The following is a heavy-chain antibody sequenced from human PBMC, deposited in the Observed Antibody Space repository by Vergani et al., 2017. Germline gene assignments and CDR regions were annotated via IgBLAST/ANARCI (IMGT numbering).Heavy chain of an antibody. V-gene: IGHV3-33*01. CDR1: GFTFSSYG. D-gene: IGHD6-19*01. CDR2: IWYDGSNK. Sequence: QVQLVESGGGVVQPGRSLRLSCAASGFTFSSYGMHWVRQAPGKGLEWVAVIWYDGSNKYYADSVKGRFTISRDNSKNTLYLQMNSLRAEDTAVYYCARVTKVDQRLAYDAFDIWGQGTMVTVSS. CDR3: ARVTKVDQRLAYDAFDI. J-gene: IGHJ3*02.